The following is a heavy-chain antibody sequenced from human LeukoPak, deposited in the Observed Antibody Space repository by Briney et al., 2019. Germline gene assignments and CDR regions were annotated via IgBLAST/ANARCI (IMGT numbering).Heavy chain of an antibody. CDR1: GYTFTRYG. J-gene: IGHJ4*02. CDR3: ARTGYGSGSDDFDF. Sequence: SVKVSCKTSGYTFTRYGVSWVRQAPGQGLEWMGWISPHNGNRDYAQKFKDRVTMTTDTSTNTVYLEMRSLRPDDTAMYYCARTGYGSGSDDFDFWGQGTLVTVSS. V-gene: IGHV1-18*01. D-gene: IGHD3-10*01. CDR2: ISPHNGNR.